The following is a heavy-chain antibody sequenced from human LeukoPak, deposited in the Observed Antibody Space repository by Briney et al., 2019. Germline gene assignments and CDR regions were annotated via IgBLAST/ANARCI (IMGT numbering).Heavy chain of an antibody. V-gene: IGHV3-74*01. CDR3: ARGRFLEWLLPDD. CDR1: GFTFSSYW. D-gene: IGHD3-3*01. CDR2: ISSDGSST. Sequence: PGGSLRLSCAASGFTFSSYWMHWVRQAPGKGLVWVSRISSDGSSTSYADSVKGRFTISRDNAKNTLYLQMNSLRAEDTAVYYCARGRFLEWLLPDDWGQGTLVTVSS. J-gene: IGHJ4*02.